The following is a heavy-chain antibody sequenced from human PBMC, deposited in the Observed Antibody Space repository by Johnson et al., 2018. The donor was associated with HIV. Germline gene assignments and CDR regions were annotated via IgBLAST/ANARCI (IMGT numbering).Heavy chain of an antibody. D-gene: IGHD3-22*01. CDR2: ISRSGGDT. J-gene: IGHJ3*02. CDR1: GFTFSNYA. Sequence: VPLVESGGGLVQPGGSLRLSCTASGFTFSNYAMTWVRQVAGKGLEWVSAISRSGGDTYSADSVEGRFSVSRDNSKNTLYLQRNSLRVEDTAVYYCARGRITMRVVDLRGGGFDIWGQGTMVIVSS. V-gene: IGHV3-23*04. CDR3: ARGRITMRVVDLRGGGFDI.